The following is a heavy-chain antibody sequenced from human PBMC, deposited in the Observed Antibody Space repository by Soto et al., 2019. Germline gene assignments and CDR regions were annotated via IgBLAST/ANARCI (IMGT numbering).Heavy chain of an antibody. D-gene: IGHD6-19*01. CDR2: INGYNGNT. CDR3: ARDQVGGTQIGY. V-gene: IGHV1-18*01. CDR1: GYTFTSYG. J-gene: IGHJ4*02. Sequence: ASVKVSCKASGYTFTSYGISWVRQAPGQGLEWMGWINGYNGNTNHAQKLQGRVTMSTDTSTSTAYMELRSLRSDDSAVYYCARDQVGGTQIGYWGQGTLVTVSS.